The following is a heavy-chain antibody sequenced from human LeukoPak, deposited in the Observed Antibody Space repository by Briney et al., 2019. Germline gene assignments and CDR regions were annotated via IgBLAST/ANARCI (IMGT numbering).Heavy chain of an antibody. CDR1: GFTFSSYA. V-gene: IGHV3-23*01. D-gene: IGHD3-10*01. CDR3: AKALITMQTQPVDY. Sequence: GGSLRLSCAASGFTFSSYAMSWVRQAPGKGLEWVSAISGGGGSTHYADSVKGRFTISRDNSKNTLYLQMNSLRAEDTAVYYCAKALITMQTQPVDYWGQGTLVTVSS. J-gene: IGHJ4*02. CDR2: ISGGGGST.